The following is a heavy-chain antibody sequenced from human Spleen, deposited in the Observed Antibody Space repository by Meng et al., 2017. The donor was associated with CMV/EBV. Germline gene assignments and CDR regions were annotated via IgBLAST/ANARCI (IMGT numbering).Heavy chain of an antibody. CDR1: GFTFINYW. D-gene: IGHD2-2*01. J-gene: IGHJ4*02. CDR2: VTGNNDYI. CDR3: ARESGQLYFDF. V-gene: IGHV3-21*03. Sequence: GGSLRLSCAASGFTFINYWMYWVRQAPGKGLVWVASVTGNNDYIYYATSVKGRFTISRDNANNSVFLQMNSLRAEDTGVYHCARESGQLYFDFWGRGALVTVSS.